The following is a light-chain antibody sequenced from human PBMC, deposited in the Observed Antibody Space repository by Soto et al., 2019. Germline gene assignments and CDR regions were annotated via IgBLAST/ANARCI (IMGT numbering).Light chain of an antibody. J-gene: IGKJ1*01. CDR2: GAS. Sequence: EIVMTQSTATLSVSPGARATLSCRASQSVSSNLAWYQQKPGQAPRLLIYGASARATGFPARFSASGSGTEFTLTISSLQSENFAVYYCQQYNNGPWTFGQGTKVDIK. CDR1: QSVSSN. CDR3: QQYNNGPWT. V-gene: IGKV3-15*01.